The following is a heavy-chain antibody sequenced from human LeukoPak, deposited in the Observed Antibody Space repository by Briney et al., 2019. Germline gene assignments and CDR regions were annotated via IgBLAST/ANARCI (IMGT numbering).Heavy chain of an antibody. CDR3: TSRQPYYDFWNGYSGTNWFHP. J-gene: IGHJ5*02. CDR1: GFTFYSYS. CDR2: ISGGGQYI. D-gene: IGHD3-3*01. V-gene: IGHV3-21*01. Sequence: GGSLRLSCEASGFTFYSYSMNWVRETPEKGVEWVSSISGGGQYIYYADSVKGRFTTSRDNAKNSLYLQMNSLRAEDTAVYYCTSRQPYYDFWNGYSGTNWFHPWGQGTLVTVSS.